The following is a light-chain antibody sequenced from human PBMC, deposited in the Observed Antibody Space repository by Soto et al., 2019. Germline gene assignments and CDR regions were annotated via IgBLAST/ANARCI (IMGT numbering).Light chain of an antibody. V-gene: IGKV3-20*01. CDR3: QQYDTAPRT. J-gene: IGKJ1*01. CDR1: QSVSSNY. Sequence: EVMLTQSPGTLSLSPGERATLSCRASQSVSSNYLAWYQPKSGQAPRLLIYGTSNRATGIPDRFSGSGSGTDFTLTIRRLEPEDFAVYYFQQYDTAPRTFVQGTKVEFK. CDR2: GTS.